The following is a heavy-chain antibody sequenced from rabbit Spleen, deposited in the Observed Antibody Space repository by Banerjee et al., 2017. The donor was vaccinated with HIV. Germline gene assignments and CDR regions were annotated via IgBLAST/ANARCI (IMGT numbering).Heavy chain of an antibody. CDR2: IDVGKSGA. V-gene: IGHV1S7*01. CDR1: GFDFRRYY. Sequence: QVKETGGGLVQPGGSLALSCKASGFDFRRYYLSWVRQAPGKGLEWIGIIDVGKSGADYANWVNGRFSISRENAQNTVFLQMTSLTAADTATYFCARDGAGGSYFALWGPGTLVTVS. D-gene: IGHD8-1*01. CDR3: ARDGAGGSYFAL. J-gene: IGHJ4*01.